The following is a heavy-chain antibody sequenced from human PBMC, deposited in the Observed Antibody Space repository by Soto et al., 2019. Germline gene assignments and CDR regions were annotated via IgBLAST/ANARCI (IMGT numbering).Heavy chain of an antibody. V-gene: IGHV4-39*02. D-gene: IGHD3-22*01. CDR1: GDSITRSNFY. CDR3: ARHKTTMLTVVSAFDP. CDR2: IFYSGST. J-gene: IGHJ5*02. Sequence: SETLSLTCTVSGDSITRSNFYWGWIRQPPGKGLEWLGSIFYSGSTFYNPALKSRVTFSVDTSKNHFSLKLSSVTAADTAVYYCARHKTTMLTVVSAFDPWGQGARVTVSS.